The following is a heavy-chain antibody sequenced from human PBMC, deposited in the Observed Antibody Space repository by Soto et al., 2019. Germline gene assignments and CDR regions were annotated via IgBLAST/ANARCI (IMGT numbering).Heavy chain of an antibody. V-gene: IGHV1-2*02. CDR3: AREGGAAPGARREWYLDL. D-gene: IGHD6-25*01. J-gene: IGHJ2*01. CDR1: GYPLTDFY. Sequence: QVQLVQSGAEVKKPGASVTVSCKTSGYPLTDFYIHWVRQAPGQGLEWMAWINPHTGDTNTALKFQGRFTMTRDTSINTAFMELTRLISDDTAVYYCAREGGAAPGARREWYLDLWGRGTLVSVSS. CDR2: INPHTGDT.